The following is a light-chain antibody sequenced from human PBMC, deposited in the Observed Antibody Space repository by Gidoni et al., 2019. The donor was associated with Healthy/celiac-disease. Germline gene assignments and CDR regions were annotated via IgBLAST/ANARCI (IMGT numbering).Light chain of an antibody. CDR3: QQRSNWPPWT. V-gene: IGKV3-11*01. CDR1: QSVSSY. Sequence: EIVLTQSPATLSLSPGERATLSCRASQSVSSYLAWYQQKPGQAPRLLIYVASTRATGIPARFSGSGSGTDFTLTISSLEPEDFAVYYCQQRSNWPPWTFGQGTKVEIK. J-gene: IGKJ1*01. CDR2: VAS.